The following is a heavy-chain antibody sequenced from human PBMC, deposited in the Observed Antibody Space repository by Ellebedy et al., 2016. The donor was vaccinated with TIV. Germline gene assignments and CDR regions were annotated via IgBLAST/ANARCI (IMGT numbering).Heavy chain of an antibody. CDR2: ILLGGGDAT. V-gene: IGHV3-23*01. J-gene: IGHJ4*02. D-gene: IGHD6-13*01. CDR3: AKDRVSDGLWNFDF. Sequence: PGGSLRLSCTASGFILNSFTMSWVRQAPGKGLEWVSAILLGGGDATYYADSVRGRFTVSKDTSKNTLFLQMNSLRAEDTAVYYCAKDRVSDGLWNFDFWGQGTLVTVSS. CDR1: GFILNSFT.